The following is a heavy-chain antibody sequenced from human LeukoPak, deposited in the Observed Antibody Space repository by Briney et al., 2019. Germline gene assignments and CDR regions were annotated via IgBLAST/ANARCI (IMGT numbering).Heavy chain of an antibody. Sequence: ASVKVSCKASGYTFTSYDINWVRQATGQGLEWMGWMNPNSGNTGYAQKFQGRVTMTRNTSISTAYMELSSLRSEDTAVYYCARGLRIQLWFVMTTNWFDPWGQGTLVTVSS. V-gene: IGHV1-8*01. CDR1: GYTFTSYD. CDR3: ARGLRIQLWFVMTTNWFDP. J-gene: IGHJ5*02. D-gene: IGHD5-18*01. CDR2: MNPNSGNT.